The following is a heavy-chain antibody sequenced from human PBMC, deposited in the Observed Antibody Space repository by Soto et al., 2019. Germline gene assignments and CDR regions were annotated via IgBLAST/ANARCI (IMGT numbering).Heavy chain of an antibody. CDR3: ASSDDFWSGSRLDY. V-gene: IGHV3-30-3*01. CDR1: GFTFSSYA. Sequence: LRLSCAASGFTFSSYAMHWVRQAPGKGLEWVAVISYDGSNKYYADSVKGRFTISRDNSKNTLYLQMNSLRAEDTAVYYCASSDDFWSGSRLDYWGRGTLVTVSS. J-gene: IGHJ4*02. CDR2: ISYDGSNK. D-gene: IGHD3-3*01.